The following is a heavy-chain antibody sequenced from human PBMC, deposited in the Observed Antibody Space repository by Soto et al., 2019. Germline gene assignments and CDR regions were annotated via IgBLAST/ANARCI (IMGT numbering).Heavy chain of an antibody. Sequence: QVQLVQSGAEVKKPGSSVKVSCKASGGTFSSYTMSWVRQAPGQGLEWMGRIIPILGIANYAQKFQGRVTITADKSTSTAYMELSSLRSEDTAVYYCARGATRDYYYYMDVWGKGTTVTVSS. CDR1: GGTFSSYT. CDR2: IIPILGIA. V-gene: IGHV1-69*02. CDR3: ARGATRDYYYYMDV. J-gene: IGHJ6*03.